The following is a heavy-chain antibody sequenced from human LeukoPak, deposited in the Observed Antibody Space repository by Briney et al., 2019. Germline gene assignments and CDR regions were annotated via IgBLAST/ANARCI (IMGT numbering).Heavy chain of an antibody. Sequence: GGSLRLSCAASGFTFSSYATSWVRRAPGKGLEWVSAISHTGSDTYYADSVKDRFSISRDNSKNTLYLQMNSLRAEDTALYYCAKRFYGSGSFYGDWGRGTLVTVSS. CDR3: AKRFYGSGSFYGD. V-gene: IGHV3-23*01. D-gene: IGHD3-10*01. J-gene: IGHJ4*02. CDR1: GFTFSSYA. CDR2: ISHTGSDT.